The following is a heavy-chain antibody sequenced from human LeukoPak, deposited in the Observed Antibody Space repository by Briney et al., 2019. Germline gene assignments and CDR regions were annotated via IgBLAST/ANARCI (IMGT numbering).Heavy chain of an antibody. Sequence: ASVKVSCKASGYPSTGYYMHWVRQAPGQGLEWMGWINPNTDGSNYAQKFQGRVTMTRDTSISTAYMELGSLNSDDTAMYYCARGRGSTSWYDYWGQGTLVTVSS. CDR1: GYPSTGYY. D-gene: IGHD6-13*01. J-gene: IGHJ4*02. CDR3: ARGRGSTSWYDY. CDR2: INPNTDGS. V-gene: IGHV1-2*02.